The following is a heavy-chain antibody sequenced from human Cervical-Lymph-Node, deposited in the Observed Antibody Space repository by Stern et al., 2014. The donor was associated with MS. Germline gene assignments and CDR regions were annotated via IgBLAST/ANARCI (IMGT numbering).Heavy chain of an antibody. V-gene: IGHV3-33*01. CDR2: IWYDGSNK. D-gene: IGHD4-17*01. CDR3: ARDPDYGDYGGFDY. CDR1: GFTFSSYG. J-gene: IGHJ4*02. Sequence: QVQLVESGGGVVQPGRSLRLSCAASGFTFSSYGMHWVRQAPGKGLEWVAVIWYDGSNKYYADSVKGRFTISRDNSKNTLYLQMNSLRAEDTAVYYCARDPDYGDYGGFDYWGQGTLVTVSS.